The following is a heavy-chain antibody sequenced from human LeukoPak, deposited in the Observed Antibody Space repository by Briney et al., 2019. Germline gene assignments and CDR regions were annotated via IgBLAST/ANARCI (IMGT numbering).Heavy chain of an antibody. CDR2: IYTSGST. V-gene: IGHV4-61*02. D-gene: IGHD1-26*01. J-gene: IGHJ4*02. CDR3: ARERGSFSPFDY. CDR1: GGSISSGGYY. Sequence: PSETLSLTCTVSGGSISSGGYYWSWIRQPAGKGLEWIGRIYTSGSTNYNPSLKSRVTISVDTSKNEFSLKLNSVTAADTAFFYCARERGSFSPFDYWGPGTLVTVSS.